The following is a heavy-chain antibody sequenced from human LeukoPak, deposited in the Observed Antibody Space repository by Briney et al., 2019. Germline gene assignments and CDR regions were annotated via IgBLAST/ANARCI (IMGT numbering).Heavy chain of an antibody. CDR3: ARQGRDITIFGVVIGRVDY. D-gene: IGHD3-3*01. CDR1: GYSFTSYW. J-gene: IGHJ4*02. Sequence: GESLKISCKGSGYSFTSYWIGWVRQMPGKGLEWMGIIYPGDSDTRYSPSFQGQVTISADKSISTAYLQWSSLKASDTAMYYCARQGRDITIFGVVIGRVDYWGQGTLVTVSS. V-gene: IGHV5-51*01. CDR2: IYPGDSDT.